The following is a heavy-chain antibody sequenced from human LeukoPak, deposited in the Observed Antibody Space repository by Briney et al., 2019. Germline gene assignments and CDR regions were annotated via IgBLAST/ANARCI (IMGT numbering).Heavy chain of an antibody. Sequence: GASVKVSCKASGYTFTGYYMHWVRQAPGQGLEWMGWINPNSGGTNYAQKFQGRVTMTRDTSISTAYMELSRLRSEDTAVYYCARPYYYDSSGYYVPHYAFDIWGQGTMVTVSS. CDR2: INPNSGGT. D-gene: IGHD3-22*01. J-gene: IGHJ3*02. CDR1: GYTFTGYY. CDR3: ARPYYYDSSGYYVPHYAFDI. V-gene: IGHV1-2*02.